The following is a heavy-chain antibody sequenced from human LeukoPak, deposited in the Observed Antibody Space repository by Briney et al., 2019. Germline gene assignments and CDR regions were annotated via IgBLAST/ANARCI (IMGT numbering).Heavy chain of an antibody. CDR3: AKDLAEYCSSTSCFVDY. V-gene: IGHV3-21*01. CDR1: GFTFSTYS. Sequence: PGGSLRLSCAASGFTFSTYSMNWVRQAPGKGLEWVSSISSSSSYIYYADSVKGRFTISRDNAKNSLYLQMNSLRAEDTAVYYCAKDLAEYCSSTSCFVDYWGQGTLVTVSS. J-gene: IGHJ4*02. CDR2: ISSSSSYI. D-gene: IGHD2-2*01.